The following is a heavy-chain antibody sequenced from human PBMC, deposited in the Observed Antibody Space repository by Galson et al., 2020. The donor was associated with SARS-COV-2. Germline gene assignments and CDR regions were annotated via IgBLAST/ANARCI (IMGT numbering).Heavy chain of an antibody. CDR2: ISYDGSNK. V-gene: IGHV3-30*04. CDR3: ARDRGSYPALDF. J-gene: IGHJ4*02. Sequence: GGSLRLSCAASGFTFSSYAMHWVRQAPGKGLEWVAVISYDGSNKYYADSVKGRFTISRDNSKNTLYLQMNSLRAEDTAVYYCARDRGSYPALDFWGQGTLVTVSS. CDR1: GFTFSSYA. D-gene: IGHD1-26*01.